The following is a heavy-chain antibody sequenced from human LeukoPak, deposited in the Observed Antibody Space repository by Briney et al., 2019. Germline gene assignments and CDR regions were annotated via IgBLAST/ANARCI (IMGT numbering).Heavy chain of an antibody. V-gene: IGHV3-23*01. Sequence: GGSLRLSCAASGFTFSSYAMSWVRQAPGKGLEWVSAISGSGGSTYYADSVKGRFTISRDNYRNTLHLQMNSLRAEDTAVYYCAKTRATYYYDSSGLYEALDLWGQGTTVIVSS. CDR3: AKTRATYYYDSSGLYEALDL. CDR1: GFTFSSYA. CDR2: ISGSGGST. J-gene: IGHJ3*01. D-gene: IGHD3-22*01.